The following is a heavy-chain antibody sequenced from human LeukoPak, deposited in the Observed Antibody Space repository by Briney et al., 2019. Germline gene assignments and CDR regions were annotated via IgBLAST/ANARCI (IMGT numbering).Heavy chain of an antibody. V-gene: IGHV4-4*02. J-gene: IGHJ5*02. CDR3: ARVPYSSSWPGFDP. Sequence: SETLSLTCAVSGGSISSSNWWSWVRQPPGKGLEWIGEIYHSGSTNYDPSLKSRVTISVDKSKNQFSLKLSSVTAADTAVYYCARVPYSSSWPGFDPWGQGTLVTVSS. CDR2: IYHSGST. D-gene: IGHD6-13*01. CDR1: GGSISSSNW.